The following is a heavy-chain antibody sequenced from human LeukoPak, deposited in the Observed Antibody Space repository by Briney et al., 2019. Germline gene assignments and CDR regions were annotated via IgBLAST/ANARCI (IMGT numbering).Heavy chain of an antibody. CDR3: AKGQVPAAMSPVWYMDV. CDR2: IWYDGSNK. D-gene: IGHD2-2*01. CDR1: GFTFSSYG. Sequence: GRSLRLSCAASGFTFSSYGMHWVRQAPGKGLEWVAVIWYDGSNKYYADSVKGRFTISRDNSKNTLYLQMNSLRAEDTAVYYCAKGQVPAAMSPVWYMDVWGKGTTVTVSS. J-gene: IGHJ6*03. V-gene: IGHV3-33*06.